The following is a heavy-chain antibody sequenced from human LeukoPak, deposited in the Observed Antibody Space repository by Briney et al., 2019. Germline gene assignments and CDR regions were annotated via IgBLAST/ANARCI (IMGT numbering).Heavy chain of an antibody. CDR3: ATCQYYYDSSGYYFVD. D-gene: IGHD3-22*01. J-gene: IGHJ4*02. V-gene: IGHV3-11*04. CDR1: GFSFSDYY. Sequence: GGSLRLSCAASGFSFSDYYMTWIRQAPGKGLEWVSYISSGGDTIYYADSVKGRFTISRDNAKNSLYLQMNSLRAEDTAVYYCATCQYYYDSSGYYFVDWGQGTLVTVSS. CDR2: ISSGGDTI.